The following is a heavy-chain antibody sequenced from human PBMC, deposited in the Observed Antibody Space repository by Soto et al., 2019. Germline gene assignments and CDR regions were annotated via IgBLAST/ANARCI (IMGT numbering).Heavy chain of an antibody. CDR3: AKGRNSYYGSRYYSFSLHV. CDR2: ISGFGGST. V-gene: IGHV3-23*01. J-gene: IGHJ6*02. CDR1: GFTFNTYP. Sequence: GSLRLSCAASGFTFNTYPMSWVRQPPGKGLEWVSDISGFGGSTYYADSVKGRFTISRDNSKNTLFLQMNSLRAEDTAIYYCAKGRNSYYGSRYYSFSLHVCGPGTTLT. D-gene: IGHD3-22*01.